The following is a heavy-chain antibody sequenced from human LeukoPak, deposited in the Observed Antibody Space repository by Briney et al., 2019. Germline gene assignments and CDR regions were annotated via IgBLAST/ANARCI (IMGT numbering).Heavy chain of an antibody. CDR1: GFTFSNFG. D-gene: IGHD1-26*01. V-gene: IGHV3-21*01. CDR3: ARFPPKDIVGATLGDY. J-gene: IGHJ4*02. Sequence: GGSLRLSCAASGFTFSNFGMNWVRQAPGKGLEWVSSISDDGNYIYYGDSVKGRFTISRDNANNSLDLQMHSLRAEDTAVYYCARFPPKDIVGATLGDYWGQGTLVTVSS. CDR2: ISDDGNYI.